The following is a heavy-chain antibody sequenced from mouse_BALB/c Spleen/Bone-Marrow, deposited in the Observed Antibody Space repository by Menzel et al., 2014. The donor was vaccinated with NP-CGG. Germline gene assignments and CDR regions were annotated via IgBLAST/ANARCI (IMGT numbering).Heavy chain of an antibody. CDR3: ASPIYYGNYEGFAY. Sequence: QVQLKQSGPELVRPGVSVKIPCKGSGYTFTDYAMHWVKQSHAKSLEWIGVISTYSGNTNYNQKFKGKATMTVDKSSSTAYMELARLTSEDSAIYYCASPIYYGNYEGFAYWGQGTLVTVSA. J-gene: IGHJ3*01. V-gene: IGHV1-67*01. CDR1: GYTFTDYA. D-gene: IGHD2-1*01. CDR2: ISTYSGNT.